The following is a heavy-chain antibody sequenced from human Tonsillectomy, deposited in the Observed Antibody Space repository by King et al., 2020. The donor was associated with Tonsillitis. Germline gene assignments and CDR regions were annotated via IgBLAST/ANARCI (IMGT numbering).Heavy chain of an antibody. Sequence: DVQLVESGGGLVQPGGSLKLSCAASGFTFSGSAMHWVRQASGKGLEWVGRIRSKANSYATAYAASVKGRFTISRDDSKNTAYLQMNSLKTEDTAVYYCTRSHPEFPDGGLFDYWGQGTLVTVSS. CDR3: TRSHPEFPDGGLFDY. V-gene: IGHV3-73*01. D-gene: IGHD2-15*01. J-gene: IGHJ4*02. CDR1: GFTFSGSA. CDR2: IRSKANSYAT.